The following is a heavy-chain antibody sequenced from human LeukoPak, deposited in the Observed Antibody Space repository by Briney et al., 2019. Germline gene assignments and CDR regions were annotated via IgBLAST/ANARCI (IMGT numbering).Heavy chain of an antibody. Sequence: GGSLRLSCAASGFTFSSYGMHWVHQAPGKGLEWVAVISYDGSNKYYADSVKGRFTISRDNSKNTLYLQMNSLRAEDTAVYYCAKASDCSSTSCYFLESWFDPWGQGTLVTVSS. J-gene: IGHJ5*02. CDR2: ISYDGSNK. V-gene: IGHV3-30*18. CDR3: AKASDCSSTSCYFLESWFDP. D-gene: IGHD2-2*01. CDR1: GFTFSSYG.